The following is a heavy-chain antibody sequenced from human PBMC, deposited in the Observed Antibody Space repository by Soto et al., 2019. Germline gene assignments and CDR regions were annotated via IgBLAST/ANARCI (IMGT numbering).Heavy chain of an antibody. CDR3: AGHGGYSY. J-gene: IGHJ4*02. D-gene: IGHD2-15*01. CDR2: FSSGSSDT. Sequence: EVQLLESGGGLVQAGGYLRLSCAATGFTVRTNGMSWVRQAPGKGLEWVASFSSGSSDTHYADSLKGRFAISRDNSKNTLYLQMNSLRVEDTALYYCAGHGGYSYLGQGTLVTVSS. V-gene: IGHV3-23*01. CDR1: GFTVRTNG.